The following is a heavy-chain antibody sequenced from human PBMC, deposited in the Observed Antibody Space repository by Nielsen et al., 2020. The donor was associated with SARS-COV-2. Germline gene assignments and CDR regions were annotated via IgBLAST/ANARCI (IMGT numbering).Heavy chain of an antibody. CDR3: ARVGSMGFDP. Sequence: SETLSLTCTVSGGSISSGDYYWSWIRQPPGKGLEWIGYIYYSGSTNYNPSLKSRVTISVDTSKNQFSLKLSSVTAADTAVYYCARVGSMGFDPWGQGTLVTVSS. D-gene: IGHD1-14*01. CDR1: GGSISSGDYY. J-gene: IGHJ5*02. CDR2: IYYSGST. V-gene: IGHV4-61*08.